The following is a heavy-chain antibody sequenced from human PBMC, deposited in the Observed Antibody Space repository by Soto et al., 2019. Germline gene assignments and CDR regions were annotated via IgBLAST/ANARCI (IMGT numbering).Heavy chain of an antibody. CDR2: ISSSGSTI. Sequence: GGSLRHSCAASGFTFSSYEMNWVRQAPGKGLEWVSYISSSGSTIYYADSVKGRFTISRDNAKNSLYLQMNSLRAEDTAVYYCAREGDSSGYYLAYWGQGTLVTVSS. D-gene: IGHD3-22*01. CDR1: GFTFSSYE. J-gene: IGHJ4*02. V-gene: IGHV3-48*03. CDR3: AREGDSSGYYLAY.